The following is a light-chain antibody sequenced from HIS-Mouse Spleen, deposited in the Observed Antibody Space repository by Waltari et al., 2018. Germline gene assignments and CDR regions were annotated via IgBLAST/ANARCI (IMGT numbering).Light chain of an antibody. CDR3: YSTDSSGNHRV. CDR1: ALPKKY. J-gene: IGLJ2*01. CDR2: EDS. Sequence: SYELTQPPSVSVSPGQTARITCSGDALPKKYAYWYQQKSGQAPVLVIYEDSKRPSGIPEGVSGSSSGTRATLTISGAQVEDEADYYCYSTDSSGNHRVFGGGTKLTVL. V-gene: IGLV3-10*01.